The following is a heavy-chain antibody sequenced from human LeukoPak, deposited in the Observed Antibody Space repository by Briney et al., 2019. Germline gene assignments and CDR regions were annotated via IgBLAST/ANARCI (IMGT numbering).Heavy chain of an antibody. Sequence: PGGSLRLSCSASGFSFSSDGMSWVRQAPGKGLEWVSGILGGAGSTYYADSVKGRFTISRDNSKNTLYLQMNSLRAEDTAVYYCATRSWVCSGGTCYGYFDYWGQGTLVTVSS. CDR1: GFSFSSDG. D-gene: IGHD2-15*01. CDR2: ILGGAGST. V-gene: IGHV3-23*01. J-gene: IGHJ4*02. CDR3: ATRSWVCSGGTCYGYFDY.